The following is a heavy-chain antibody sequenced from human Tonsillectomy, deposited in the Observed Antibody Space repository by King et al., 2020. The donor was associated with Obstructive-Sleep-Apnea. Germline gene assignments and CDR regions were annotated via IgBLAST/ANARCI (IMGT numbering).Heavy chain of an antibody. J-gene: IGHJ4*02. Sequence: VQLVESGGGLVKPGGSLRLSCAASGFTFSSYSMNWVRQAPGKGLEWVSSSSSSSRNINYADSVKGRFPISRDNAKTSQHLQMNSLRAEDTAVYYCARDRGILTCYYPFDYRGQGTLVTVSS. D-gene: IGHD3-9*01. CDR3: ARDRGILTCYYPFDY. CDR2: SSSSSRNI. CDR1: GFTFSSYS. V-gene: IGHV3-21*01.